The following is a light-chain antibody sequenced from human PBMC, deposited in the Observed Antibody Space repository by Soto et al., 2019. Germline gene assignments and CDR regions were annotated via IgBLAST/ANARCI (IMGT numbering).Light chain of an antibody. Sequence: EIEVTQSPATLSLSPGERATLSCRASQSIRNYLAWYQQKPGQAPRLLIYDASNRATGIPARFSGSGSGTDFTLTISSLEPEDFAVYYCQQRSNWWTFGQGTKVDI. V-gene: IGKV3-11*01. J-gene: IGKJ1*01. CDR1: QSIRNY. CDR3: QQRSNWWT. CDR2: DAS.